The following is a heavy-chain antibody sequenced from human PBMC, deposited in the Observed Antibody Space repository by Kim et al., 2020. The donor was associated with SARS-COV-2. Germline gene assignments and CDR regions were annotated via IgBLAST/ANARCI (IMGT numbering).Heavy chain of an antibody. CDR2: YI. V-gene: IGHV3-21*01. CDR3: ARGHRCLDY. J-gene: IGHJ4*02. Sequence: YIYEAGSVKGRSTIYRDSAKNSIYLQTNGLGAEDTAMYYCARGHRCLDYWGQGTLVTVSS.